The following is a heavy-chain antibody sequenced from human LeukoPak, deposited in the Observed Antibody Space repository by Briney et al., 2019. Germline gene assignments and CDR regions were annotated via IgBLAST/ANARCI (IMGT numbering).Heavy chain of an antibody. CDR1: GGSISSKTYN. D-gene: IGHD3-22*01. CDR2: TYYTGST. V-gene: IGHV4-39*07. Sequence: PSGTLSLTCSISGGSISSKTYNWGWIRQPPGKGLEWIGSTYYTGSTHYNPSLKSRVTISVDTSKNQLSLKLTSVTAADMAVYYCARDRSSGYYSDAFDIWGQGTMVTVSS. J-gene: IGHJ3*02. CDR3: ARDRSSGYYSDAFDI.